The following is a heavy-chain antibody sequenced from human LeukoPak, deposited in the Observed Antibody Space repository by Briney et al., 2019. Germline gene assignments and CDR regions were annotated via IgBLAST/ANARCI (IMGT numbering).Heavy chain of an antibody. Sequence: PSETLSLTCTVSGGSISSSNYYWGWIRQPPGKGLEWIGGIYYSGSTYYNPSLKSRVTISVDTSKNQFSLKLSSVTAADTAVYYCARIYAVTAYDYWGQGTLVTVSS. CDR1: GGSISSSNYY. J-gene: IGHJ4*02. V-gene: IGHV4-39*07. CDR3: ARIYAVTAYDY. D-gene: IGHD4-17*01. CDR2: IYYSGST.